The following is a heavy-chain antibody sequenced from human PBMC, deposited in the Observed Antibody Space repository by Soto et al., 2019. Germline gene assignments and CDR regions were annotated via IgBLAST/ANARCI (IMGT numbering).Heavy chain of an antibody. D-gene: IGHD6-13*01. Sequence: ALLKVSCEASGYTFPSYNMHRVREAPGQGLEWIGIINPRGGSTSSAQKFQGTVTMPRDTSTSPVYMELSSLRSEDTTVYYCSRDRSSGWYSVCDDHSGGGTRDTV. V-gene: IGHV1-46*01. CDR3: SRDRSSGWYSVCDDH. CDR1: GYTFPSYN. J-gene: IGHJ5*02. CDR2: INPRGGST.